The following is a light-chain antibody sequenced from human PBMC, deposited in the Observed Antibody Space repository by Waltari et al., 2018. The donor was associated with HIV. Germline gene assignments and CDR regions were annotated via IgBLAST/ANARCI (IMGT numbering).Light chain of an antibody. CDR2: GAS. Sequence: EIVMTQSPAPMSVSPGERANLSCSAIQSVSSNLAWYQQKPGQAPRLLVFGASTRATGIPARFSGSGSGTEFTLTISSLQSEDFAVYYFQQYNNWPPEITFGPGTKVDIK. V-gene: IGKV3-15*01. CDR3: QQYNNWPPEIT. J-gene: IGKJ3*01. CDR1: QSVSSN.